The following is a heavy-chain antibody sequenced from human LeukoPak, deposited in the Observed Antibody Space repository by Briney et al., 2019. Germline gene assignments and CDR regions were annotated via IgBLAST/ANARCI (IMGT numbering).Heavy chain of an antibody. V-gene: IGHV4-39*01. CDR1: GGSISSGSSY. J-gene: IGHJ5*02. D-gene: IGHD6-19*01. Sequence: SETLSLTCTVSGGSISSGSSYWGWIRQPPGKGLEWIGSIYYCGSNYYNPSLKSRVTISVDTSKSQCSLKLSSVTAADTAVYYCARLWLVPWFDPWGHGTLVT. CDR2: IYYCGSN. CDR3: ARLWLVPWFDP.